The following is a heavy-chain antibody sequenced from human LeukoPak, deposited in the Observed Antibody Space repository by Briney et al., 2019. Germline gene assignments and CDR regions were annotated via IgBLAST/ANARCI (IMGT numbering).Heavy chain of an antibody. D-gene: IGHD4-17*01. CDR2: IMPLFGTA. CDR1: GGTFNNSA. J-gene: IGHJ5*02. V-gene: IGHV1-69*05. CDR3: ARDVHGDYGSGWFDP. Sequence: SVTVSCKTSGGTFNNSAISWVRQAPGQGLEWLGGIMPLFGTAGYAQKFQGRVTITTDESTRTVYLELTSLTSDDTAVYYCARDVHGDYGSGWFDPWGQGTLVSVSS.